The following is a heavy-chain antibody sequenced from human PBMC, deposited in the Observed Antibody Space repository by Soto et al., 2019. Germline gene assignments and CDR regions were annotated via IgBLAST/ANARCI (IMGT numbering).Heavy chain of an antibody. CDR2: VSGDNANT. J-gene: IGHJ5*02. CDR3: ARALGYWRSGTCQREWVDP. Sequence: QVQLVQSGAEVKKPGTSVKVSCTASGYTFSSHGISWVRQAPGQGLQWIGWVSGDNANTNYAQSLQARVTMTTDTXTNTGRMELRSLRSDDTAVYYCARALGYWRSGTCQREWVDPWGQGTLVIVSS. CDR1: GYTFSSHG. V-gene: IGHV1-18*01. D-gene: IGHD1-26*01.